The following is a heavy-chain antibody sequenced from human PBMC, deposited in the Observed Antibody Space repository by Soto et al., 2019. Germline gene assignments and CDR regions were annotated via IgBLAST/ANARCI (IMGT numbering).Heavy chain of an antibody. V-gene: IGHV3-23*01. CDR3: AKGIAARRDFLFDY. CDR1: GFTFSSYA. CDR2: ISGSGGST. D-gene: IGHD6-6*01. J-gene: IGHJ4*02. Sequence: GGSLRLSCAASGFTFSSYAMSWVRQAPGKGLEWVSAISGSGGSTYYADSVKGRFTISRDNSKNTLYLQMNSLRAGDTAVYYCAKGIAARRDFLFDYWGQGTLVTVSS.